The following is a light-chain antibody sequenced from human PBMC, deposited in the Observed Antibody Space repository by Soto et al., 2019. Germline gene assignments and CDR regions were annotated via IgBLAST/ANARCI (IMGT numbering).Light chain of an antibody. CDR1: QSVSNNY. CDR3: QQYGSSGT. Sequence: MLLTQSPCTLSLSPGERATLSCRASQSVSNNYLAWYQQKPGQAPRLLIYGASNRATGIPDRFSGSGSGTDFTLTISRLEPEDFAVYYCQQYGSSGTFGQGTKVDIK. V-gene: IGKV3-20*01. J-gene: IGKJ1*01. CDR2: GAS.